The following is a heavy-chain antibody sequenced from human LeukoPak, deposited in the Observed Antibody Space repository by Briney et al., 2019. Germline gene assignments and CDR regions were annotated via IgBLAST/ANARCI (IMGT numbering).Heavy chain of an antibody. CDR1: GFTFSSYA. Sequence: GGSLRLSCAASGFTFSSYAMSWVRQAPGKGLEWVSAISGSGGSTYYADSVKGRFTISRDNSKNTLYLQMNSLRAEDTAVYYCAKDGTYYYGSGRPSLVYYYGMDVWGQGATVTVSS. CDR3: AKDGTYYYGSGRPSLVYYYGMDV. D-gene: IGHD3-10*01. V-gene: IGHV3-23*01. J-gene: IGHJ6*02. CDR2: ISGSGGST.